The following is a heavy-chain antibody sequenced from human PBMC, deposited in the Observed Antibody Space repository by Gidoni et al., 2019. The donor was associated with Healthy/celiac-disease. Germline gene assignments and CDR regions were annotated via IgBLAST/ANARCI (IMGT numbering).Heavy chain of an antibody. CDR3: VKTRGAMTLYYYYGMDV. D-gene: IGHD2-2*01. CDR1: GFTFSSYA. CDR2: ISSNGGST. Sequence: EVQLVESGGGLVQPGGSLRLSCSASGFTFSSYAMHWVRQAPGKGLEYVSAISSNGGSTYYADSVKGRFTISRDNSKNTLYLQMSSLRAEDTAVYYCVKTRGAMTLYYYYGMDVWGQGTTVTVSS. V-gene: IGHV3-64D*08. J-gene: IGHJ6*02.